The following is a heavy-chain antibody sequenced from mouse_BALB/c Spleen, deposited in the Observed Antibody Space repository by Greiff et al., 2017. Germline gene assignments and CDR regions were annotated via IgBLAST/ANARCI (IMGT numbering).Heavy chain of an antibody. CDR2: ISSGGGNT. D-gene: IGHD1-1*01. V-gene: IGHV5-9*03. CDR1: GFTFSSYT. J-gene: IGHJ2*01. Sequence: DVKLVESGGGLVKPGGSLKLSCAASGFTFSSYTMSWVRQTPEKRLEWVATISSGGGNTYYPDSVKGRFTISRDNAKNNLYLQMSSLRSEDTALYYCAREYYGSSFDYWGQGTTLTVSS. CDR3: AREYYGSSFDY.